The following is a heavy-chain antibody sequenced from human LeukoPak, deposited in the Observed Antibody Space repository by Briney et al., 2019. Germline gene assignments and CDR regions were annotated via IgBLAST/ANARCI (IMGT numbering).Heavy chain of an antibody. CDR3: ARDSGTTGEVKFDP. Sequence: SETLSLTCNVSRDSISNYYWSWIRQPAGKGLEWIGRIYSRGTTYNPSLKDRVTLSADTSRNHVSLTLNSVTAADTAVYYCARDSGTTGEVKFDPWGQGTLVTVSS. CDR1: RDSISNYY. J-gene: IGHJ5*02. D-gene: IGHD3-10*01. V-gene: IGHV4-4*07. CDR2: IYSRGT.